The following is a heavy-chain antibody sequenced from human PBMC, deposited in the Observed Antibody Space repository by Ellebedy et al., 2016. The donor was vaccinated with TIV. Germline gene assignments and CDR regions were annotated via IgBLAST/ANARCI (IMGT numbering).Heavy chain of an antibody. V-gene: IGHV3-33*01. CDR2: IWYDGSNK. D-gene: IGHD3-10*01. CDR1: GFTFSSYG. J-gene: IGHJ6*02. CDR3: ARVLLWFGELLPGMDV. Sequence: PGGSLRLSCAASGFTFSSYGMHWVRQAPGKGLEWVAVIWYDGSNKYYADSVKGRFTISRDNSKNTLYLQMNSLRAEDTAVYYCARVLLWFGELLPGMDVWGQGTTVTVSS.